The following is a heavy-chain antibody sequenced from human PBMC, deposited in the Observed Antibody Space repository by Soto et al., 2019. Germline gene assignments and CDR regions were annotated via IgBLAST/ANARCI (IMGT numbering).Heavy chain of an antibody. CDR2: ISDYGTRK. CDR1: GFTFTSHA. V-gene: IGHV3-30-3*01. D-gene: IGHD1-1*01. J-gene: IGHJ4*02. Sequence: GGSLRLSCAASGFTFTSHAMHWVRQTPGEGLEWVAIISDYGTRKFYADSVQGRFSISRDNARNTLYLQMNSLTIEDTGIFYCARDIGVGGTSGIPDYWGQGTLVTVSS. CDR3: ARDIGVGGTSGIPDY.